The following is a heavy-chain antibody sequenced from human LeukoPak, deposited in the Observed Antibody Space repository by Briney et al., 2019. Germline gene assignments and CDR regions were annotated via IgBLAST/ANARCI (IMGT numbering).Heavy chain of an antibody. D-gene: IGHD1-26*01. Sequence: GGSLRLSCAVSGFTVSSNYMSWVRQAPGKGLEWVSVIYSGGSTYYADSVKGRFTISRDNSKNTLYLQANSLRAEDTAVYYCARGLSGSYHYFDYWGQGTLVTVSS. J-gene: IGHJ4*02. V-gene: IGHV3-53*01. CDR2: IYSGGST. CDR1: GFTVSSNY. CDR3: ARGLSGSYHYFDY.